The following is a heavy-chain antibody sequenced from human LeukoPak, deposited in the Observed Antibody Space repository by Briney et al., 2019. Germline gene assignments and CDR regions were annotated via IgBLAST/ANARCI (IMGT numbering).Heavy chain of an antibody. J-gene: IGHJ4*02. CDR2: ISGDGGST. V-gene: IGHV3-43*02. Sequence: GGSLRLSCAASGFTFDDYAMHWVRQGPGKGLEWVAAISGDGGSTYYADSVKGRFTISRDNSRNSLYPQMNSLRTEDTALYYCAKGSSWFDYWGQGTLVTVSS. CDR3: AKGSSWFDY. CDR1: GFTFDDYA. D-gene: IGHD6-13*01.